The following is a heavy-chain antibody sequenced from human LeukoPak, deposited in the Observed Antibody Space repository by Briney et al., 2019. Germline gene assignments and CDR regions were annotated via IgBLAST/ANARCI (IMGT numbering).Heavy chain of an antibody. CDR1: GYTFSSHG. Sequence: GASVKDSCKASGYTFSSHGITWVRQAPGQGLEWMGWISANNGNTNYAQKLQGRVTVTTDTSTSIAYMALRSLRSDDTAVYYCAREGTAGRYYFDYWGQGTLVTVSS. CDR3: AREGTAGRYYFDY. D-gene: IGHD3-10*01. J-gene: IGHJ4*02. CDR2: ISANNGNT. V-gene: IGHV1-18*01.